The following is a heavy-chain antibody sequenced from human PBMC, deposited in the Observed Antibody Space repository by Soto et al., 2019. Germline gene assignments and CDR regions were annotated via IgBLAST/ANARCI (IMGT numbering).Heavy chain of an antibody. J-gene: IGHJ4*02. CDR1: GFTFSSYS. CDR3: ARFAVGATFDY. D-gene: IGHD1-26*01. CDR2: ISSSSTI. Sequence: PGGSLRLSCAASGFTFSSYSMNWVRQAPGKGLEWVSYISSSSTIYYADSVKGRFTISRDNAKNSLYLQMNSLRAEDTAVYYCARFAVGATFDYWGQGTLVTVSS. V-gene: IGHV3-48*01.